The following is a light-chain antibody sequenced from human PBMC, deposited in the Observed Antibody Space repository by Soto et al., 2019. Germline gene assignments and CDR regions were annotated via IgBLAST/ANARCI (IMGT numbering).Light chain of an antibody. V-gene: IGKV1-5*03. CDR1: QSISNW. Sequence: DIQMTQSHSTLSASGGDRVTITCRASQSISNWLAWYQQRPGRAPQLLIHKASTLETGVPSRFSGSGSGTEFTLPISSLQPDDFASSFCQQYDSFPLTFGGATKVEIK. CDR3: QQYDSFPLT. J-gene: IGKJ4*02. CDR2: KAS.